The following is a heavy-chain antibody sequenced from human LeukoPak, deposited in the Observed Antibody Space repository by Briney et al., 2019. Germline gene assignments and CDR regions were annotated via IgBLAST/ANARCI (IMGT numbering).Heavy chain of an antibody. J-gene: IGHJ4*02. CDR1: GFTFSSYG. CDR3: AKAKMATSQFDY. Sequence: GGSLRLSCAASGFTFSSYGMHWVRQAPGKGLEWVAFIRYDGSNKYYADSVKGRFTISRDNSKNTLYLQMNSLRAEDTAVYYCAKAKMATSQFDYWGQGTLVTVSS. CDR2: IRYDGSNK. V-gene: IGHV3-30*02. D-gene: IGHD5-24*01.